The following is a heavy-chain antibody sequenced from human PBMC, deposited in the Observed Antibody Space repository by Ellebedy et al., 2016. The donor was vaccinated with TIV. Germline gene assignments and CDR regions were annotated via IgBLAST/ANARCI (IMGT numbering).Heavy chain of an antibody. CDR3: VRDDSAGWYAFDY. V-gene: IGHV3-74*01. Sequence: GESLKISXAASGFTFSKYYMHWVRQAPGKGLVRVSRIKGDGSFTDYAVSVRGRFTISRDNAKNTLFLQMNSLRAEDTAVYYCVRDDSAGWYAFDYWGQGALVTVSS. CDR2: IKGDGSFT. J-gene: IGHJ4*02. D-gene: IGHD6-19*01. CDR1: GFTFSKYY.